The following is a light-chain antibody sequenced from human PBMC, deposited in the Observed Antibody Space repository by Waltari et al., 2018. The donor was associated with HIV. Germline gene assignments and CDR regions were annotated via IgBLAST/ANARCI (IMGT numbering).Light chain of an antibody. V-gene: IGLV1-40*01. J-gene: IGLJ3*02. CDR2: ANN. Sequence: QSVLTQPPSVSGAPGQRVTFSCTGSNSNIGSTYDLHWYQLLPGKAPKLLTYANNNRPSGVPDRFSGSNSGASASLAITGLQAEDEADYSCQSYDSRLSAWVFGGGTKVTVL. CDR3: QSYDSRLSAWV. CDR1: NSNIGSTYD.